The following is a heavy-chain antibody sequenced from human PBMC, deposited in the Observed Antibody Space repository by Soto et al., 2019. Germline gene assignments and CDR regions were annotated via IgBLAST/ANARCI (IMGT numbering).Heavy chain of an antibody. CDR3: ARVRDWFDP. CDR2: IDHSGYT. V-gene: IGHV4-34*01. Sequence: SETLSLTCSVYGGSFSGYYWNWIRQPPGKGLEWIGEIDHSGYTNYNPSLKSRVTISVDTSKNQFSLRLTSVTAADTAVYYCARVRDWFDPWGQGTLVTVSS. J-gene: IGHJ5*02. CDR1: GGSFSGYY. D-gene: IGHD3-3*01.